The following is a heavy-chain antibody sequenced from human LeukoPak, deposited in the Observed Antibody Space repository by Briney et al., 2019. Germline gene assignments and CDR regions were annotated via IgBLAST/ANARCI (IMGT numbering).Heavy chain of an antibody. D-gene: IGHD3-3*01. CDR3: ARSFGGYDFWSGWDY. CDR1: GFTFSSYA. Sequence: GGSLRLSCAASGFTFSSYAMHWVRQAPGKGLEWVAVISYDGSNKYYADSVKGRFTISRDNSKNTLYLQMNSLRAEDTAVYYCARSFGGYDFWSGWDYWGQGTLVTVSS. CDR2: ISYDGSNK. V-gene: IGHV3-30*01. J-gene: IGHJ4*02.